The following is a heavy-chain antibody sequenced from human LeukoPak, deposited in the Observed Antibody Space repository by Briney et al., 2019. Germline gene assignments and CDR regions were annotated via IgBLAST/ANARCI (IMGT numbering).Heavy chain of an antibody. CDR3: ASDGRYCSGGSCYSY. V-gene: IGHV1-69*05. J-gene: IGHJ4*02. Sequence: VKVSYKASGGTFSSYAISWVRQAPGQGLEWMGRIIPIFGTANYAQKFQGRVTITTDESTSTAYMELSSLRSEDTAVYYCASDGRYCSGGSCYSYWGQGTQVTVSS. CDR1: GGTFSSYA. D-gene: IGHD2-15*01. CDR2: IIPIFGTA.